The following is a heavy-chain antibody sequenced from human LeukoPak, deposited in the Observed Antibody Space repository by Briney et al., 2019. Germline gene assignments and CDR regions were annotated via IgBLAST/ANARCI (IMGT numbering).Heavy chain of an antibody. CDR3: ARATDIWGAFDI. V-gene: IGHV3-21*01. CDR2: ISSSSSYI. Sequence: GGSLRLSCAASGFTFSSYSMNWVRQAPGKGLEWVSSISSSSSYIYYADSMKGRFTISRDNAKNSLYLQMNSLRAEDTAVYYCARATDIWGAFDIWGQGTMVTVSS. J-gene: IGHJ3*02. CDR1: GFTFSSYS. D-gene: IGHD2-15*01.